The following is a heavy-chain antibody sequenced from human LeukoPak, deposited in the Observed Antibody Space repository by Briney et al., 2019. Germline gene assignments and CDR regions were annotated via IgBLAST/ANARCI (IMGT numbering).Heavy chain of an antibody. CDR3: AKDDGDYVELPVDYFDY. Sequence: PGGSLRLSCAASGFTFSSYGMHWVRQAPGKGLEWVAVISYGGSNKYYADSVKGRFTISRDNSKNTLYLQMNSLRAEDTAVYYCAKDDGDYVELPVDYFDYWGQGTLVTVSS. V-gene: IGHV3-30*18. CDR1: GFTFSSYG. J-gene: IGHJ4*02. D-gene: IGHD4-17*01. CDR2: ISYGGSNK.